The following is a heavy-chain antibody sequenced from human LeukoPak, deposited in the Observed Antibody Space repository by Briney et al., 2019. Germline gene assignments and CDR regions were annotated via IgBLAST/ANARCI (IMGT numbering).Heavy chain of an antibody. CDR3: ARDLLGYYGSGTRDYYYYGMDV. D-gene: IGHD3-10*01. CDR2: IYSGGST. V-gene: IGHV3-53*01. CDR1: GFTVSSNY. J-gene: IGHJ6*02. Sequence: GGSLRLSCAASGFTVSSNYMSWVRQAPGKGLEWVSVIYSGGSTYYADSVKGRFTISRDNSKNTLYLQMNSLRAEDTAVYYCARDLLGYYGSGTRDYYYYGMDVWGQGTTVTVSS.